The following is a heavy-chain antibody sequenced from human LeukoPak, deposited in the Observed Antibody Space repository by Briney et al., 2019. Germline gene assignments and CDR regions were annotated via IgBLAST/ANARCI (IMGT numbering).Heavy chain of an antibody. J-gene: IGHJ6*03. D-gene: IGHD2-2*01. CDR2: ICPGDSAT. CDR1: GYSFTSYW. V-gene: IGHV5-51*01. CDR3: ARHVASTYYYYMDV. Sequence: PGESLKISCKGSGYSFTSYWIGWVRQMPGKGLEWMGIICPGDSATRYSPSFQGQVAISADKCISTAYLQWSSLKASDTAMYYCARHVASTYYYYMDVWGKGTTVTVSS.